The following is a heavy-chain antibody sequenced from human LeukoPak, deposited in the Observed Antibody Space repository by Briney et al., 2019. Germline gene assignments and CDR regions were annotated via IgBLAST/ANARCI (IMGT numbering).Heavy chain of an antibody. CDR2: ISGSGGST. CDR3: AKSSRVGTYYFDY. V-gene: IGHV3-23*01. Sequence: GGSLRLSCAASGFTFSSYAMSWVRQAPGKGLEWVSAISGSGGSTYYADSVKGRFTISRDNSKNTLYLHMNSLRVDDTALYYCAKSSRVGTYYFDYWGQGTVVTVSS. D-gene: IGHD1-26*01. CDR1: GFTFSSYA. J-gene: IGHJ4*02.